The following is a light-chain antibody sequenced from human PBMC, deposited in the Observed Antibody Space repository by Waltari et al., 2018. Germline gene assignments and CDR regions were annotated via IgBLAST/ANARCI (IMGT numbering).Light chain of an antibody. Sequence: QSALTQPASVSGSPGQSITISCTGTSSDVGGYNYVSWYQQHPGKAPKLMIYDVSKRPSGVSNRFSGSNSGNTASLTISGLQAEDEADYYCSSYTSSSRVFGGGTKLTVL. CDR3: SSYTSSSRV. CDR1: SSDVGGYNY. CDR2: DVS. J-gene: IGLJ3*02. V-gene: IGLV2-14*01.